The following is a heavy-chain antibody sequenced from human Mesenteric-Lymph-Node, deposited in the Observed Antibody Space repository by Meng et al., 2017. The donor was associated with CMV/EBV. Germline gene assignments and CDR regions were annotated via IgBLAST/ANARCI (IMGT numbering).Heavy chain of an antibody. CDR1: GGSVRSGTNY. J-gene: IGHJ3*02. D-gene: IGHD3-10*01. CDR3: AGTPVRVTRHDAFDI. V-gene: IGHV4-61*01. Sequence: SETLSLTCTVSGGSVRSGTNYWSWIRQPPGKELEWIGYIYYLGSTNYNPSLKSRVTISVDTSKNQFSLKLSSVTAADTAVYYCAGTPVRVTRHDAFDIWGQGTMVTVSS. CDR2: IYYLGST.